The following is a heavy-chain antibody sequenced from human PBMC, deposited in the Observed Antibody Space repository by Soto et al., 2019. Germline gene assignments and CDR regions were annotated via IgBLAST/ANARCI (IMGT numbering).Heavy chain of an antibody. D-gene: IGHD6-13*01. V-gene: IGHV3-30*18. Sequence: GGSLRLSCAASGFTFSSYGMHWVRQAPGKGLEWVAVISYDGSNKYYADSVKGRFTISRDNSKNTLYLQMNSLRAEDTAVYYCAKDTIAAAGLGDIDYWGQGTLVTVSS. CDR1: GFTFSSYG. CDR3: AKDTIAAAGLGDIDY. CDR2: ISYDGSNK. J-gene: IGHJ4*02.